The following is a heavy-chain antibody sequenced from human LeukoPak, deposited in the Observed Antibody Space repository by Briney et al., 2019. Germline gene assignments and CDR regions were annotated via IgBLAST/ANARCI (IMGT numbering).Heavy chain of an antibody. V-gene: IGHV3-30*18. D-gene: IGHD5-12*01. J-gene: IGHJ4*02. CDR1: GFTFSSYG. CDR3: ANVFRVATITLCDY. CDR2: ISYDGSNK. Sequence: GRSLRLSCAASGFTFSSYGMHWVRQAPGKGLEWVAVISYDGSNKYYADSVKGRFTISRDNSKNTLYLQMNSLRAEDTAVYYCANVFRVATITLCDYWGQGTLVTVSS.